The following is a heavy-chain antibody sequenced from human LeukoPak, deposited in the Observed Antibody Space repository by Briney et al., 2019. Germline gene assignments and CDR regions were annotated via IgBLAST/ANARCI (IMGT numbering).Heavy chain of an antibody. Sequence: ASVKVSCKASGYTFTGYYMHWVRQAPGQGLEWMGWINPNSGGTNYAQKFQGRVTMTRDTSISTAYMELSRLRSDDTAVYYCARGARSATVTTSLYYGMDVWGQGTTVTVSS. CDR3: ARGARSATVTTSLYYGMDV. J-gene: IGHJ6*02. CDR1: GYTFTGYY. V-gene: IGHV1-2*02. D-gene: IGHD4-17*01. CDR2: INPNSGGT.